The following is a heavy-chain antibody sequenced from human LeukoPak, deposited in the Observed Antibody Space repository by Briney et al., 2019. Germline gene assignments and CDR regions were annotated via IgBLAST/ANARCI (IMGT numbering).Heavy chain of an antibody. V-gene: IGHV3-30*02. Sequence: GGSLRLSCAASGFTFSSYGMHWVRQAPGKGLEWVAFIRYDGSNKYYADSVKGRFTISRDNSKNTLYLQMNSLRAEDTAVYYCAKDHLEWVAPAAIDYWGQGTLVTVSS. CDR3: AKDHLEWVAPAAIDY. CDR2: IRYDGSNK. D-gene: IGHD2-2*01. CDR1: GFTFSSYG. J-gene: IGHJ4*02.